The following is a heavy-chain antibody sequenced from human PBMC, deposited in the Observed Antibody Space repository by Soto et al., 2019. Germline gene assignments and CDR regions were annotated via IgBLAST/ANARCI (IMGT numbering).Heavy chain of an antibody. J-gene: IGHJ6*03. V-gene: IGHV1-8*01. CDR3: ARGDIVVVPAAMFSPYYYYYMDV. D-gene: IGHD2-2*01. CDR1: GYTFTSYD. CDR2: MNPNSGNT. Sequence: GVSVKVSCKASGYTFTSYDSSWVRQATGQGLEWMGWMNPNSGNTGYAQKFQGRVTMTRNTSISTAYMELSSLRSEDTAVYYCARGDIVVVPAAMFSPYYYYYMDVWGKGTTVTVSS.